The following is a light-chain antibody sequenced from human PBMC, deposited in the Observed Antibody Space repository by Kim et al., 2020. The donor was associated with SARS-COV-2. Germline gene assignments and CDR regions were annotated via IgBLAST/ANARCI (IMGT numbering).Light chain of an antibody. V-gene: IGLV1-40*01. Sequence: SVLTQPPSVSGAPGQRVTISCTGDANIGSKYDVHWFQQSPGAAPRLLMYGENIRPSGVPDRFSGSKSGASASLAITGLQAEDEATYYCHSYDTRLSQWVFGGGTQLTVL. CDR2: GEN. CDR1: ANIGSKYD. J-gene: IGLJ3*02. CDR3: HSYDTRLSQWV.